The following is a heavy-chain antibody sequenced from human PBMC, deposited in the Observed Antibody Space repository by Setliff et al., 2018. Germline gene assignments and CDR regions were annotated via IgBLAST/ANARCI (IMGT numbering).Heavy chain of an antibody. J-gene: IGHJ4*02. CDR2: IYPGDSDT. Sequence: GESLKISCKGSGYSFTSYWIGWVRQMPGKGLEWMGIIYPGDSDTRYSPSFQGQVTISADKSISTAYLQWSSLKASNTAMYYCARQSWGGSGWSWVDYWGQGTLVTVSS. CDR1: GYSFTSYW. CDR3: ARQSWGGSGWSWVDY. V-gene: IGHV5-51*01. D-gene: IGHD6-19*01.